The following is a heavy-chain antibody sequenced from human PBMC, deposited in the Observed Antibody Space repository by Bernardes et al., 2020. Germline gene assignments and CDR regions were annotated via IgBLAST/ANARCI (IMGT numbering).Heavy chain of an antibody. J-gene: IGHJ6*03. Sequence: GSLRLSCAASGFTFSSYAMSWVRQAPGKGLEWVSAISSSGGSTYYADSVKGRFTISRDNSKNTLYLQMNSLRAEDTAGYYCAKGGVPAASSYYYYMDVWGKGITVTVSS. CDR2: ISSSGGST. CDR3: AKGGVPAASSYYYYMDV. CDR1: GFTFSSYA. D-gene: IGHD2-2*01. V-gene: IGHV3-23*01.